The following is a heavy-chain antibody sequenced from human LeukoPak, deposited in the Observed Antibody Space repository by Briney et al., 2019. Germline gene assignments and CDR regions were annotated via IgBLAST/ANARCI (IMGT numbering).Heavy chain of an antibody. CDR1: GGSISSGGSS. D-gene: IGHD6-6*01. CDR2: IYHSGST. Sequence: SETLSLICAVSGGSISSGGSSWSWIRQPPGKGLEWIAYIYHSGSTYYNPSLKSRATISVDRSKNQFSLKLSSVTAADTAVYYCARRGIAARRPLVDWGQGTLVTVSS. J-gene: IGHJ4*02. CDR3: ARRGIAARRPLVD. V-gene: IGHV4-30-2*01.